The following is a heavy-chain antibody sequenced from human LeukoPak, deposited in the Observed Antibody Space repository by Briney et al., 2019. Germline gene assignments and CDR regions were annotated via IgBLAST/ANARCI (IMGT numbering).Heavy chain of an antibody. CDR3: ASVDYYGSGSYYKSDAFDI. CDR1: GGTFSSYA. V-gene: IGHV1-69*04. CDR2: IIPILGIA. J-gene: IGHJ3*02. Sequence: SVKVSCKASGGTFSSYAISWVRQAPGQGLEWMGRIIPILGIANYAQKFQGRVTITADKSTSTAYMELSSLRSEDTAVYYCASVDYYGSGSYYKSDAFDIWGQGTMVTVSS. D-gene: IGHD3-10*01.